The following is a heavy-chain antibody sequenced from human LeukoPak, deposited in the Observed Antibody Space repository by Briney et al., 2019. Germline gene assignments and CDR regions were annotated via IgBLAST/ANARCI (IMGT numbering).Heavy chain of an antibody. CDR1: GFTFSSYA. J-gene: IGHJ5*02. V-gene: IGHV3-23*01. CDR3: AKVSSPRYCSSTSCYRFDP. Sequence: GGSLRLSCAASGFTFSSYAMSWVRQAPGKGLEWVSAISGSGGSTHYADSVKGRFTISRDNSKNTLYLQMNSPRAEDTAVYYCAKVSSPRYCSSTSCYRFDPWGQGTLVTVSS. D-gene: IGHD2-2*01. CDR2: ISGSGGST.